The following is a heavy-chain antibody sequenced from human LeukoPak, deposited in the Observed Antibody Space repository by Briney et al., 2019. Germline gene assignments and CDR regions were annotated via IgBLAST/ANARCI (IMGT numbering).Heavy chain of an antibody. D-gene: IGHD2-15*01. Sequence: PSETLSLTCTVSGGSISSYYWSWIRQPPGKGLEWIGYIYYSGSTYYNPSLKSRVTISVDTSKNQFSLKLSSVTAADTAVYYCARTLGYCSGGSCSTDPPDVWGQGTTVTVSS. CDR3: ARTLGYCSGGSCSTDPPDV. CDR1: GGSISSYY. J-gene: IGHJ6*02. CDR2: IYYSGST. V-gene: IGHV4-59*12.